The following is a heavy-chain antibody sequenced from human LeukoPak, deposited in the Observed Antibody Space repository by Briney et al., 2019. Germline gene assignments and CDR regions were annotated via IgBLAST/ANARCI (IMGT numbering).Heavy chain of an antibody. CDR3: AKDLTWSGGSYNY. CDR1: GFSFSSDG. CDR2: IQYDESSR. D-gene: IGHD1-26*01. Sequence: GGSLRLSCAASGFSFSSDGMHWVRQVPGKGLEWLAFIQYDESSRDYADSVKGRFTISRDNSKNTLYLQMNSLRAEDTAVYYCAKDLTWSGGSYNYWGQGTLVTVSS. J-gene: IGHJ4*02. V-gene: IGHV3-30*02.